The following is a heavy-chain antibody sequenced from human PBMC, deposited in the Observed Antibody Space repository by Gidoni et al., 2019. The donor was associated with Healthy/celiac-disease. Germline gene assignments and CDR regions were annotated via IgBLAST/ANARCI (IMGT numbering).Heavy chain of an antibody. CDR1: GGSFSGYY. CDR2: INHRGRT. D-gene: IGHD1-26*01. V-gene: IGHV4-34*02. Sequence: QLQLPHCVAALLNPTEPLSLTCAVYGGSFSGYYWSSIRQPPGKGREWIGEINHRGRTNYNPSLKSRITISVDTSKNQFSLKLSSVTAADTAVYYCARIVGAPPGWGQGTLVTVSS. J-gene: IGHJ4*02. CDR3: ARIVGAPPG.